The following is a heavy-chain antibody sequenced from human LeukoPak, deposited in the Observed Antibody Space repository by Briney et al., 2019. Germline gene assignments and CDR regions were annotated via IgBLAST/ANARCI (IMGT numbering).Heavy chain of an antibody. V-gene: IGHV3-15*01. D-gene: IGHD3-10*01. CDR1: GFTFSRHA. CDR3: TAPGLLWFGELFFDY. CDR2: IKSKTDGGTT. J-gene: IGHJ4*02. Sequence: GGSLRLSCAASGFTFSRHALSWVRQAPGKGLEWVGRIKSKTDGGTTDYAAPVKGRFTISRDDSKNTLYLQMNSLKTEDTAVYYCTAPGLLWFGELFFDYWGQGTLVTVSS.